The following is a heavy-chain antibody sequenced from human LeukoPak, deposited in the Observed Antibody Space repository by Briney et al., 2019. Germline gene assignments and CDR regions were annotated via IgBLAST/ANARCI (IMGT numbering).Heavy chain of an antibody. CDR2: ISGYNGNT. CDR3: ARDTTGKSYRDY. V-gene: IGHV1-18*01. D-gene: IGHD1-26*01. J-gene: IGHJ4*02. Sequence: GASVKVSCKASGYTFTTYGISWVRQAPGQGLEWMGWISGYNGNTKYAEKLQGRVTMTTDTSTSTAYMEMRSLRSDDTAVYYCARDTTGKSYRDYWGLGSLVTVSS. CDR1: GYTFTTYG.